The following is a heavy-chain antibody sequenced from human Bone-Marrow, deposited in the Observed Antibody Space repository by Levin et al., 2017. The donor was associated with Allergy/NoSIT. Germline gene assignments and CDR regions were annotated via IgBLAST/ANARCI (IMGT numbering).Heavy chain of an antibody. V-gene: IGHV5-51*01. J-gene: IGHJ6*02. D-gene: IGHD3-10*01. CDR1: GYTFTNYW. Sequence: GESLKISCKASGYTFTNYWIGWVRQMPGKGLEWMGIIYPRDSDTRYSSSFEGQVTISADKYVTTAYLQWSSLKASDTAIYYCARPRSGSYYAMDVWGQGTTVTVSS. CDR2: IYPRDSDT. CDR3: ARPRSGSYYAMDV.